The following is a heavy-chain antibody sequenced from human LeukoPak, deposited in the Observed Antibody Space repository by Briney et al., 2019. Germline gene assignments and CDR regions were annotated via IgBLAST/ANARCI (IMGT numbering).Heavy chain of an antibody. CDR3: ARDCGSTSCYDY. Sequence: PGRSLRLSCAASGFTFSSYDMHWVRQATGKGLEWVSAIGTAGDTYYPGSVKGRFTISRENAKNSLYLQMNSLRAEDTAVYYCARDCGSTSCYDYWGQGTLVTVSS. V-gene: IGHV3-13*01. J-gene: IGHJ4*02. CDR1: GFTFSSYD. CDR2: IGTAGDT. D-gene: IGHD2-2*01.